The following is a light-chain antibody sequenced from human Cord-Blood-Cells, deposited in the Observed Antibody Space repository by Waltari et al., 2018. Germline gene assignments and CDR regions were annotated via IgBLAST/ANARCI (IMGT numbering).Light chain of an antibody. CDR3: SSYAGSNSYV. CDR2: EVS. J-gene: IGLJ1*01. CDR1: SSDVGGYHY. V-gene: IGLV2-8*01. Sequence: QYALTQPPSASGSPGQSVTISCTGTSSDVGGYHYVSWYQQHPGKAPKLMIYEVSKRPSGVPDRFSGSKSGNTASLTVSGLQAEDEADYYGSSYAGSNSYVFGTGTKVTVL.